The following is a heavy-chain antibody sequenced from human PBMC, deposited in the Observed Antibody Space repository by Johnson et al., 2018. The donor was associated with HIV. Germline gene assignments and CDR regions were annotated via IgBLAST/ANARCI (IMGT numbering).Heavy chain of an antibody. D-gene: IGHD3-16*01. J-gene: IGHJ3*02. CDR1: GFTFSSYA. CDR2: ISYDGSTK. V-gene: IGHV3-30-3*01. Sequence: QVQLVESGGGVVQPGRSLRLSCAASGFTFSSYAMHWVRQAPGKGLVWVAVISYDGSTKYYADSVKGRFTIASYNSKNTLYLQMNSLRAEDTAVYYCARDPRLGELKIDRRGYAFDIWGQGTMVTVSS. CDR3: ARDPRLGELKIDRRGYAFDI.